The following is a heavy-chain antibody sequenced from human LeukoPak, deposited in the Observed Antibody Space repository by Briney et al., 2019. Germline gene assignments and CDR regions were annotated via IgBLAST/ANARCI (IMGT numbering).Heavy chain of an antibody. V-gene: IGHV4-4*07. CDR1: GGSISSYY. J-gene: IGHJ3*02. CDR2: IYTSGST. D-gene: IGHD3-3*01. CDR3: ARGYGFWSGYYGAFDI. Sequence: SETLSLTCTVSGGSISSYYWSWIRQPAGKGLEWIGRIYTSGSTNYNPSLKSRVTMSVDTSKNQFSLKLSSVTAADTAVYYCARGYGFWSGYYGAFDIWGQGTMVTVSS.